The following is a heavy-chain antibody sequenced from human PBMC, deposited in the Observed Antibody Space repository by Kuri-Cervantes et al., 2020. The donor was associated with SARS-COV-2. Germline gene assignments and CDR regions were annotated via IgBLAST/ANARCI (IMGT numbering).Heavy chain of an antibody. V-gene: IGHV4-59*01. J-gene: IGHJ4*02. D-gene: IGHD4-17*01. CDR3: SRRPGDYDYCNAFIDY. CDR2: IYYSEST. CDR1: GDSISTYY. Sequence: SETLSLTCTVSGDSISTYYWSWIRQPPGKGLEWIGYIYYSESTNYNPSLKSRVTISVDTSKNQFSLKLSSVTAADTAVYYCSRRPGDYDYCNAFIDYWGQGILVTVSS.